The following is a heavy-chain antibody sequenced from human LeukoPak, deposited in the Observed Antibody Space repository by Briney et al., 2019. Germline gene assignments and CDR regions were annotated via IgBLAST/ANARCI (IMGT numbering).Heavy chain of an antibody. CDR3: ARDFYDYVWGSYRSFLDY. V-gene: IGHV3-48*03. D-gene: IGHD3-16*02. CDR1: GFTFSSYE. Sequence: GGSLRLSCAASGFTFSSYEMNWVRQAPGKGLEWVSYISSSGSTIYYADSVKGRFTISRDNAKNSLYLQMNSLRAEATAVYYCARDFYDYVWGSYRSFLDYWGQGTLVTVSS. J-gene: IGHJ4*02. CDR2: ISSSGSTI.